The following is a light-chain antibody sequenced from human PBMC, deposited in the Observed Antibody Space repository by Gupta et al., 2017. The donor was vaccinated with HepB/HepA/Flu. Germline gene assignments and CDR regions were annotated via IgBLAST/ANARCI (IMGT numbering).Light chain of an antibody. CDR3: AAWDDSLV. J-gene: IGLJ2*01. CDR1: SSNIGSNT. V-gene: IGLV1-44*01. Sequence: QSVLTPTPSASATPGQRVTISYSGSSSNIGSNTVNWYQQLPGTAPKLLIYSNNQRPSGVPDRFSGSKSGTSASLAISGLQSEDEADYYCAAWDDSLVFGGGTKLTVL. CDR2: SNN.